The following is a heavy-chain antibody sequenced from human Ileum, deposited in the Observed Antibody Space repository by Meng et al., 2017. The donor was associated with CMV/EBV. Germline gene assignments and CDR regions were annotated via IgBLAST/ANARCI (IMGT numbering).Heavy chain of an antibody. Sequence: QLHESGPGVLHPHETLSLTCTFVCGSIQIHTHFWPWTRQPPGQGLEWIGTINYSGSTYYNPSLRSRVTLSVDTSKNQFSLKLSYVTAADTAMYYCARDMTNRWFYYWGQGILVTVSS. CDR1: CGSIQIHTHF. D-gene: IGHD4-11*01. CDR2: INYSGST. V-gene: IGHV4-39*07. CDR3: ARDMTNRWFYY. J-gene: IGHJ4*02.